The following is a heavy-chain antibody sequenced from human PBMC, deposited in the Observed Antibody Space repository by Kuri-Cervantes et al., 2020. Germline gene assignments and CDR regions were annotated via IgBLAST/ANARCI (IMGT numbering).Heavy chain of an antibody. CDR2: MNPNSGNT. V-gene: IGHV1-8*02. D-gene: IGHD3-9*01. CDR3: ARNWGAVRYFDWYRVSPYYYYYGMDV. J-gene: IGHJ6*02. Sequence: ASVKVSCKASGYTFTGYYMHWVRQAPGQGLEWVGWMNPNSGNTGYAQKFQGRVTMTRNTSISTAYMELSSLRSEDTAVYYCARNWGAVRYFDWYRVSPYYYYYGMDVWGQGTTVTVSS. CDR1: GYTFTGYY.